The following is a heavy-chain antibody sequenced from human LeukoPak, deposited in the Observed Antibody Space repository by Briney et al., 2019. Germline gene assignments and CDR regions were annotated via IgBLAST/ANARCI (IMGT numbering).Heavy chain of an antibody. CDR3: AKDSTGAMVN. V-gene: IGHV3-30*18. J-gene: IGHJ4*02. CDR2: ISYDGNSK. CDR1: GFTFKNYG. Sequence: GGSLRLSCAASGFTFKNYGMHWVRQAPGKGLEWVAFISYDGNSKYYPDSVKGRFTISRDNSKNTLYLQMNSLRAEDTAVYYCAKDSTGAMVNWGQGTLVTVSS. D-gene: IGHD4/OR15-4a*01.